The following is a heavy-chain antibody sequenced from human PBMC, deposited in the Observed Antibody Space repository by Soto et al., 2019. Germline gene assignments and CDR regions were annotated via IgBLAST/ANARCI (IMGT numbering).Heavy chain of an antibody. CDR3: ARARGGGPPVAGNTHYYSHMDV. CDR2: ISAFNGNT. D-gene: IGHD6-19*01. Sequence: QDQLLQSGAEVKKPGASVTVSCKASGYSFTNYGITWVRQAPGQGLEWMGWISAFNGNTHYAQKLQGRVTMTTDASTSTAYMELRGLRSDDTAVYYCARARGGGPPVAGNTHYYSHMDVWGKGTTVTASS. V-gene: IGHV1-18*01. CDR1: GYSFTNYG. J-gene: IGHJ6*03.